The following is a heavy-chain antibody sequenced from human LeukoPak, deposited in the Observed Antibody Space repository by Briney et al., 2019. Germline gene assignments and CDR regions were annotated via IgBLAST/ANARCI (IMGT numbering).Heavy chain of an antibody. CDR3: AKGQILAVAGIFDY. CDR2: IRYDGSNK. CDR1: GFTFSSYG. D-gene: IGHD6-19*01. V-gene: IGHV3-30*02. J-gene: IGHJ4*02. Sequence: GGSLRLSCAASGFTFSSYGMHWVRQAPGKGREWVAFIRYDGSNKYYADSVKGRFTISRDNSKNTLYLQMNSLRAEDTAVYYCAKGQILAVAGIFDYWGQGTLVTVSS.